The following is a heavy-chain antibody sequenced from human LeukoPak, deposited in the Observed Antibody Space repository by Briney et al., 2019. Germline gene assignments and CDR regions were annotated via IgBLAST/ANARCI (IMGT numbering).Heavy chain of an antibody. V-gene: IGHV4-39*07. D-gene: IGHD6-19*01. CDR3: ARAHSSGWLFDH. J-gene: IGHJ4*02. Sequence: PSETLSLTCTVSGASISSSSYYWGWIRQPPGKGLEWIGSIYYSGSTNYNPSLKSRVTMSVDTSKNQFSLKLSSVTAADTAVYYCARAHSSGWLFDHWGQGTLVTVSS. CDR2: IYYSGST. CDR1: GASISSSSYY.